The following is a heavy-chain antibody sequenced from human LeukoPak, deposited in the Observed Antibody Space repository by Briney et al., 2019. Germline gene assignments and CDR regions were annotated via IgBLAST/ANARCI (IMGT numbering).Heavy chain of an antibody. Sequence: GGSLRLSCGASGFTFSNYGMLWVRQAPGKGLECVSSIDSSGGYMFYADSVKGRFIISRDNAKDSLYLQMNSLRVEDTAVYYCLRGDRRDYWGQGTLVTVSS. CDR1: GFTFSNYG. V-gene: IGHV3-21*06. CDR2: IDSSGGYM. CDR3: LRGDRRDY. J-gene: IGHJ4*02.